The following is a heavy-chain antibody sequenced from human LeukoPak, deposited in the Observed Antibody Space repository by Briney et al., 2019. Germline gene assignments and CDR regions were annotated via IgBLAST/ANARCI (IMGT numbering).Heavy chain of an antibody. CDR2: ISGSGGST. Sequence: GGSLRLSCAASGFTFSSYAMSWVRQAPGKGLEWVSAISGSGGSTYYADSVKGRFTISRDNSKNTLYLQMNSLRAEDTAVYYCAKDSPRIEEGRPLVPSVDTAMVKGDAFDIWGQGTMVTVSS. CDR3: AKDSPRIEEGRPLVPSVDTAMVKGDAFDI. J-gene: IGHJ3*02. V-gene: IGHV3-23*01. D-gene: IGHD5-18*01. CDR1: GFTFSSYA.